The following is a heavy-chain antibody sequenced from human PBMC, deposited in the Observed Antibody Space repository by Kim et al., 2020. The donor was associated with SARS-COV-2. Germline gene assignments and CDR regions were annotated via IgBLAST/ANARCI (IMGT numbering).Heavy chain of an antibody. J-gene: IGHJ4*02. CDR3: SRWDYGSGSCNY. D-gene: IGHD3-10*01. V-gene: IGHV4-59*08. Sequence: SETLSLTCTVSGGSISSYYWSWIRQPPGKGLEWIGYIYYSGSTNYNPSLKSRVTISVDTSKNQFSLKLSSVTAADKAVYYCSRWDYGSGSCNYLGQGTLV. CDR1: GGSISSYY. CDR2: IYYSGST.